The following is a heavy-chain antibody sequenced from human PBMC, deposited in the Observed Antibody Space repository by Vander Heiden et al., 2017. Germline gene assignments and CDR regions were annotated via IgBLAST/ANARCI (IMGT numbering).Heavy chain of an antibody. Sequence: EVQLVESGGGLVQPGRSLRLSCAASGFTFDDYAMHWVRQAPGKGLEWVSGSSWNSGSIGYADSVKGRFTISRDNAKNSLYLQMNSLRAEDTALYYCAKAFSNYADWFDPWGQGTLVTVSS. J-gene: IGHJ5*02. D-gene: IGHD4-4*01. CDR2: SSWNSGSI. CDR3: AKAFSNYADWFDP. V-gene: IGHV3-9*01. CDR1: GFTFDDYA.